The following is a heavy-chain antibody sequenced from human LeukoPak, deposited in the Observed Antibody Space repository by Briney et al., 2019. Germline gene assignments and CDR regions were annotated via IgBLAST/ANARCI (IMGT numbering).Heavy chain of an antibody. V-gene: IGHV4-34*01. CDR2: INESGST. J-gene: IGHJ4*02. CDR3: AXXXXXXXNVWGSYLAY. Sequence: SETLSLTCAVYGGSFSAFYWSWIRQPPGKGLEWIGEINESGSTNYNPSLKSRVTISIDKSNNQFSLKLSSVTAADTAIYYCAXXXXXXXNVWGSYLAYWGQGTLVTVSS. CDR1: GGSFSAFY. D-gene: IGHD3-16*02.